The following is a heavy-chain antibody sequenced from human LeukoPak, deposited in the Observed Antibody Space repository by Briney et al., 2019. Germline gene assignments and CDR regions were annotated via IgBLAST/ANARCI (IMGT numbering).Heavy chain of an antibody. CDR2: IIPILGTA. J-gene: IGHJ6*03. D-gene: IGHD6-6*01. Sequence: SVKVSCKASGGTFSSYAISWVRQAPGQGLEWMGGIIPILGTANYAQKFQGRVTITADESTSTAYMELSSLRSEDTAVYYCARESRQLVGSRSRYYYYYYMDVWGKGTTVTVSS. CDR3: ARESRQLVGSRSRYYYYYYMDV. CDR1: GGTFSSYA. V-gene: IGHV1-69*01.